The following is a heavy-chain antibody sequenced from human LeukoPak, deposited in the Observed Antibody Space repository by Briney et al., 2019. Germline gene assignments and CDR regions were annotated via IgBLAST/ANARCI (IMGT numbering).Heavy chain of an antibody. CDR1: GYTFTSYG. J-gene: IGHJ4*02. CDR2: ISAYNGNT. D-gene: IGHD6-19*01. V-gene: IGHV1-18*01. Sequence: GASVKVSCKASGYTFTSYGISWVRQAPGQGLEWMGWISAYNGNTNYAQKLQGRVTMTTDTSTSTAYMELRSLRSDDTAVYYCARTSGGIAVAGPPWIDYWGQGTLVTVSS. CDR3: ARTSGGIAVAGPPWIDY.